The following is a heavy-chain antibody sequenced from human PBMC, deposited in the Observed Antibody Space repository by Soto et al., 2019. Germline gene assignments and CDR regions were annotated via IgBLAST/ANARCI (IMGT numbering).Heavy chain of an antibody. V-gene: IGHV5-51*01. Sequence: GESLKISCKGSGYSFTSYWIGWVRQMPGKGLEWMGIIYPCDSDTRYSPSFQGQVTISADKSISTAYLQRSSLKALDTAMYYCARHSASSGGPIDYSCRGTLVTVSS. CDR1: GYSFTSYW. CDR3: ARHSASSGGPIDY. CDR2: IYPCDSDT. D-gene: IGHD6-25*01. J-gene: IGHJ4*02.